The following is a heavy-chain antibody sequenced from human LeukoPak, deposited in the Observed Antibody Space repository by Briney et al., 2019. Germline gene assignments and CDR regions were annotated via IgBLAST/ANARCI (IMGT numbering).Heavy chain of an antibody. Sequence: GGSPRLSCAASGFTFSSYSMNWVRQAPGKGLEWVSSIGSSSSYIYYADSVKGRFTISRDNAKNSLYLQMNSLRAEDTAVYYCARNTVTIDYWGQGTLVTVSS. CDR3: ARNTVTIDY. J-gene: IGHJ4*02. V-gene: IGHV3-21*01. D-gene: IGHD4-11*01. CDR2: IGSSSSYI. CDR1: GFTFSSYS.